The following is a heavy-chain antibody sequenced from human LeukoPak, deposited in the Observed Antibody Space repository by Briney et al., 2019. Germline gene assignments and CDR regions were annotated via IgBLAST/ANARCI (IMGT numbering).Heavy chain of an antibody. J-gene: IGHJ1*01. CDR1: VGSFSGHY. V-gene: IGHV4-34*01. D-gene: IGHD3-9*01. Sequence: SETLSLTCSVYVGSFSGHYWIWIRQPPGKGLEWIGEINHTGETNYNPSLKSRVTVSVDTSKNQFSLKLSSVTAADTAVYYCARDSGYDILTGYSKYFQHWGQGTLVTVSS. CDR2: INHTGET. CDR3: ARDSGYDILTGYSKYFQH.